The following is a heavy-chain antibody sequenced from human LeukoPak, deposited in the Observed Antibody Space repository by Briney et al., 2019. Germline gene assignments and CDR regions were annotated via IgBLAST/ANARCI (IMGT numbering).Heavy chain of an antibody. CDR1: GFTFSSYA. CDR3: AKDVIVATMRYYFDY. Sequence: GGSLRLSCAAPGFTFSSYAMSWVRQAPGKGLEWVSAISGSGGSTYYADSVKGRFTISRDNSKNTLYLQMNGLRAEDTAVYYCAKDVIVATMRYYFDYWGQGTLVTVSS. CDR2: ISGSGGST. D-gene: IGHD5-12*01. J-gene: IGHJ4*02. V-gene: IGHV3-23*01.